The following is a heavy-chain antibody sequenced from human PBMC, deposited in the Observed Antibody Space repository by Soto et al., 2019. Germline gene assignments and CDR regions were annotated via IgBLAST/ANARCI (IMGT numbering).Heavy chain of an antibody. D-gene: IGHD3-22*01. V-gene: IGHV4-59*08. Sequence: SETLSLTCTVSGGSISSYYWSWIRQPPGKGLEWIGYIYYSGSTNYNPSLKSRVTISVDTSKNQFSLKLSSVTAADTAVYYCARHEKNDFYSDDGHAFDIWGQGTMVTVSS. J-gene: IGHJ3*02. CDR3: ARHEKNDFYSDDGHAFDI. CDR2: IYYSGST. CDR1: GGSISSYY.